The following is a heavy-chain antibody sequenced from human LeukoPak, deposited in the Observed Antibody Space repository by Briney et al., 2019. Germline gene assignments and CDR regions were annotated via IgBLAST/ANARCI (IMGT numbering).Heavy chain of an antibody. CDR1: GFTFSSYA. D-gene: IGHD3-10*01. CDR2: IYSGGST. J-gene: IGHJ4*02. CDR3: ARVGITMVRGATDY. Sequence: GGSLRLSCAASGFTFSSYAMHWVRQAPGKGLEWVSVIYSGGSTYYADSVKGRFTISRDNSKNTLYLQMNSLRAEDTAVYYCARVGITMVRGATDYWGQGTLVTVSS. V-gene: IGHV3-53*01.